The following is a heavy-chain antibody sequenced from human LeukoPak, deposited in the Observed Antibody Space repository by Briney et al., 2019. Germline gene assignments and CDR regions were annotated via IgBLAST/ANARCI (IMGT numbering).Heavy chain of an antibody. CDR2: IIPIFGPA. J-gene: IGHJ4*02. CDR1: PGTFSSYA. Sequence: GSSVKLSWETSPGTFSSYAISWVRQAPGQGLEWMGGIIPIFGPANYAQKCQCRDTITTDEATSTAYLELSSLRSEDTAVYYCARGEDWGQGTLVTVSS. CDR3: ARGED. D-gene: IGHD1-26*01. V-gene: IGHV1-69*05.